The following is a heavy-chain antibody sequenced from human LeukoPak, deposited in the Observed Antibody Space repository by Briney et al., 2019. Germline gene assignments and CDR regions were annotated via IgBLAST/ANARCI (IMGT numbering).Heavy chain of an antibody. CDR1: GFTFSSYG. CDR2: ISYDGSNK. Sequence: GRSLRLSCAASGFTFSSYGMHWVRQAPGKGLEWVAVISYDGSNKYYADSVKGRFTISRDNAKNSLYLQMNSLRAEDTAVYYCARQGYFYYYMDVWGKGTTVTVSS. V-gene: IGHV3-30*03. J-gene: IGHJ6*03. CDR3: ARQGYFYYYMDV.